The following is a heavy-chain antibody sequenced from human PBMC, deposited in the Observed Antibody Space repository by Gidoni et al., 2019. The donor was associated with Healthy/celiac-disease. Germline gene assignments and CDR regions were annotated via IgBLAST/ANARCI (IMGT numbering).Heavy chain of an antibody. J-gene: IGHJ6*02. Sequence: QVQMQESGPALVKPSETLSLSCTVSRGSVSSDYYYWNWIRQPPGKGLEWIGYIYYSGSTTYNPSLKSRVTISVDTSKNQFSLKLSSVTAADTAVYYCARYTLRRLPYYYGMDVCGHGTTVTVSS. CDR3: ARYTLRRLPYYYGMDV. V-gene: IGHV4-61*01. D-gene: IGHD4-17*01. CDR2: IYYSGST. CDR1: RGSVSSDYYY.